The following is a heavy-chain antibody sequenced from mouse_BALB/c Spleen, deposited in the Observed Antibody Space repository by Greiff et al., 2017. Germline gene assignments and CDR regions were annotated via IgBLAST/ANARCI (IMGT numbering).Heavy chain of an antibody. Sequence: DVQLQESGTVLARPGASVKMSCKASGYTFTSYWMHWVKQRPGQGLEWIGAIYPGNSDTSYNQKFKGKAKLTAVTSTSTAYMELSSLTNEDSAVYYCTRSYYGSSYWFAYWGQGTLVTVSA. J-gene: IGHJ3*01. CDR3: TRSYYGSSYWFAY. V-gene: IGHV1-5*01. CDR1: GYTFTSYW. D-gene: IGHD1-1*01. CDR2: IYPGNSDT.